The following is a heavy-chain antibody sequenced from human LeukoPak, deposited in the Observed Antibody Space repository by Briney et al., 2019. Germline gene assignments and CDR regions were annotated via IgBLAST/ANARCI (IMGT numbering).Heavy chain of an antibody. D-gene: IGHD4-11*01. CDR1: GGSISSHY. CDR3: ARRGGQYDYSIDY. V-gene: IGHV4-59*08. J-gene: IGHJ4*02. CDR2: IYDTGIT. Sequence: SETLSLTCTVSGGSISSHYWSWIRQPPGKGLEWIGYIYDTGITNYNPSLKSRVTISVDTSGNQFSLKLSPVTAADTAVYYCARRGGQYDYSIDYWGQGTLVTVSS.